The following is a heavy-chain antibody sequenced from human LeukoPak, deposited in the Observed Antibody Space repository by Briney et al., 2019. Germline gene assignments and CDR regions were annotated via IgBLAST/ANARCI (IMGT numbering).Heavy chain of an antibody. V-gene: IGHV1-18*01. CDR3: ARSIAAAGPFDY. D-gene: IGHD6-13*01. CDR1: GYTFTSYG. J-gene: IGHJ4*02. CDR2: ISAYDGNT. Sequence: GASVKVSCKASGYTFTSYGISWVRQAPGQGLEWMGWISAYDGNTNYAQKLQGRVTMTTDTSTSTAYMELRSLRSDDTAVCYCARSIAAAGPFDYWGQGTLVTVSS.